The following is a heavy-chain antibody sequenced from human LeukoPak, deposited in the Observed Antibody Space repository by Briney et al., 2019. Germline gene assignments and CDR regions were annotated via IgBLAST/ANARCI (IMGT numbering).Heavy chain of an antibody. J-gene: IGHJ5*02. CDR3: AIQANGRTGFDP. Sequence: GESLKISCKGSGYSFTSYWIGWVRQMAGEGVELMWIIYPGDSDTRYSPAFEGQVTITAEKSISTGYLQWSTLKASETPNNYVAIQANGRTGFDPWGQGTLVTVSS. CDR1: GYSFTSYW. D-gene: IGHD2-8*01. CDR2: IYPGDSDT. V-gene: IGHV5-51*01.